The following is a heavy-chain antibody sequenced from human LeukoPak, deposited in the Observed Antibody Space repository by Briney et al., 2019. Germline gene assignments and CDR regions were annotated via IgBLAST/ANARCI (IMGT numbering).Heavy chain of an antibody. CDR1: GGSVSSGGFS. D-gene: IGHD2/OR15-2a*01. J-gene: IGHJ4*02. V-gene: IGHV4-30-2*01. CDR3: ATAAIPVSRFDY. Sequence: KPSQTLSLTCAVSGGSVSSGGFSWTWIRQPPGKGLEWIGYIYHGGSTSYNSSLQSRVTMSVDRSKNLFSLRLRSVTAADTAVYYCATAAIPVSRFDYWGQGTLVTVSS. CDR2: IYHGGST.